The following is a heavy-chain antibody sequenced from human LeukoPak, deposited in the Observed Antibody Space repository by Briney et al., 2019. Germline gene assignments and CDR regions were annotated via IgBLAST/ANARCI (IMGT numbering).Heavy chain of an antibody. CDR1: GLTFSTYS. V-gene: IGHV3-48*01. CDR2: ISSSSTI. CDR3: ASPRGYCTNGVCDAFDS. Sequence: GGSLRLSCAASGLTFSTYSMNWVRQAPGKGLEWVSYISSSSTIYYADSVKGRFAISRDNAKNSLYLQMNSLRAEDTAVYYCASPRGYCTNGVCDAFDSWGQGTLVTVSS. D-gene: IGHD2-8*01. J-gene: IGHJ4*02.